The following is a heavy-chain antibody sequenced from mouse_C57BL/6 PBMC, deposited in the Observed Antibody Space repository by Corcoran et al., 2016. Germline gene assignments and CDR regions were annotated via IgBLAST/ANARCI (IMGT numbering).Heavy chain of an antibody. CDR1: GYTFTTYG. J-gene: IGHJ3*01. CDR2: INTYSGVP. D-gene: IGHD1-1*01. V-gene: IGHV9-3*01. CDR3: ASYYYGSSPFAY. Sequence: QIQLVQSGPELKKPGETVKISCKASGYTFTTYGMSWVKQAPGKGLKWMGWINTYSGVPTYADDFKGRFAFSLETSASTAYLQINNLKNEDTATYFCASYYYGSSPFAYWGQGTLVTVSA.